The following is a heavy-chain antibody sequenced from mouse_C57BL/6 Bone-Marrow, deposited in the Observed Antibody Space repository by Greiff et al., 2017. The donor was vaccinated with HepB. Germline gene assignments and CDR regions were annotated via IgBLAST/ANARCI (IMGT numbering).Heavy chain of an antibody. Sequence: QVQLQQSGAELARPGASVKLSCKASGYTFTSYGISWVKQRTGQGLAWIGEMYPRSGNTYYNEKFKGKATLTADKSSSTAYMELRSLTSEDSAVYYCARSIYYYGSSFSWFAYWGQGTLVTVSA. CDR2: MYPRSGNT. D-gene: IGHD1-1*01. CDR3: ARSIYYYGSSFSWFAY. V-gene: IGHV1-81*01. CDR1: GYTFTSYG. J-gene: IGHJ3*01.